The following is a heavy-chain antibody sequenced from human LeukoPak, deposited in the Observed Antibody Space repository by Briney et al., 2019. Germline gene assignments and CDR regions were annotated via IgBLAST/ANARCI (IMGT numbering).Heavy chain of an antibody. CDR3: AKVGNSWYYFDY. D-gene: IGHD6-13*01. Sequence: GRSLRLSCAASGFTFSSYGMHWVRQAPGKGLEWVAVISYDGTNKYSADSVKGRFTISRDNSKNTLYLQMNSLRAEDTAVYYCAKVGNSWYYFDYWGQGTLVTVSS. J-gene: IGHJ4*02. V-gene: IGHV3-30*18. CDR1: GFTFSSYG. CDR2: ISYDGTNK.